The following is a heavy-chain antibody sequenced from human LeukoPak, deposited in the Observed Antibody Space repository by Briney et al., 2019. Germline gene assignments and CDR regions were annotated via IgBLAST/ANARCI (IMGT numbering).Heavy chain of an antibody. J-gene: IGHJ4*02. CDR3: ARDIRLLLF. D-gene: IGHD2-21*01. Sequence: GGSLRLSCAASGFTFSSYWMSWVRQAPGKGLEWVANIKQDGSEQSYVDSVKGRFTISRDNAKNSLYLQMNSLRAEDTAVYFCARDIRLLLFGGRGTLVTVSS. CDR1: GFTFSSYW. V-gene: IGHV3-7*01. CDR2: IKQDGSEQ.